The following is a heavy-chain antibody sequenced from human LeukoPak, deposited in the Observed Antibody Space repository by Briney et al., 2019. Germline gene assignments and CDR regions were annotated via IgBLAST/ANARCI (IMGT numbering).Heavy chain of an antibody. CDR2: INHSGST. CDR1: GGSFSGYY. V-gene: IGHV4-34*01. J-gene: IGHJ4*02. D-gene: IGHD6-13*01. CDR3: ARAYSSSWYTARHYFDY. Sequence: SETLSLTCAVYGGSFSGYYWSWIRQPPGKGLEWIGEINHSGSTNYNPSLKSRVTISVDTSKNQFSLKLSSVTAADTAVYYCARAYSSSWYTARHYFDYWGQGTLVTVSS.